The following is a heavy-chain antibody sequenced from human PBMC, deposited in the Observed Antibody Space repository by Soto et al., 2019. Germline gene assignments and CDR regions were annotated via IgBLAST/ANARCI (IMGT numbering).Heavy chain of an antibody. CDR1: GGSFSGYY. CDR3: ARVGPYYYDSSGYGYFDY. D-gene: IGHD3-22*01. V-gene: IGHV4-34*01. J-gene: IGHJ4*02. CDR2: INHSGST. Sequence: SETLSLTCAVYGGSFSGYYWSWIRQPPGKGLEWIGEINHSGSTNYNPSLKSRVTISVDTSKNQFSLKLSSVTAADTAVHYCARVGPYYYDSSGYGYFDYWGQGTLVTVSS.